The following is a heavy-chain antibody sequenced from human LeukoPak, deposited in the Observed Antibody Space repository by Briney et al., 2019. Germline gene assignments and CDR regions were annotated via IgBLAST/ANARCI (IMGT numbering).Heavy chain of an antibody. CDR2: ISSSGNTI. D-gene: IGHD1-7*01. J-gene: IGHJ6*02. CDR1: GFTFSDYY. Sequence: GGSLRLSCAASGFTFSDYYMTWIRQAPGKGLEWVSYISSSGNTIYYADSVKGRFTISRDNAKNSLYLQMNSLRAEDTAIYYCARAGTTSTSHYYYGMDVWGQGTTVTVSS. CDR3: ARAGTTSTSHYYYGMDV. V-gene: IGHV3-11*01.